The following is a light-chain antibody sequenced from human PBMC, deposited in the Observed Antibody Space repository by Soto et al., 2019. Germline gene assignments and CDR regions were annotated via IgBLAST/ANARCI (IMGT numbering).Light chain of an antibody. V-gene: IGLV2-14*01. J-gene: IGLJ1*01. Sequence: QSVLTQPASVSGSPGQSITISCTGTTSDVGGYNYVSWYQQHPGKVPKLLIHEVSNRPSGVSNRFSGSKSGNTAPLTISGLQAEEEPDYYCLSKTRSISYVFGTGTKVTFL. CDR3: LSKTRSISYV. CDR2: EVS. CDR1: TSDVGGYNY.